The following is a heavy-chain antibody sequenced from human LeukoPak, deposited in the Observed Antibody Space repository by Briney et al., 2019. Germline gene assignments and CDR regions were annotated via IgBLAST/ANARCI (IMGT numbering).Heavy chain of an antibody. CDR3: ARARVATIFTYHPMFDS. J-gene: IGHJ5*01. Sequence: GGALRVSCAASRFTFSVHWMHWGRHALGKGLEWVSRINPDESDKAYADSVKGRFTISRDNAKSTLYLQMNSLRVEDTAVYYCARARVATIFTYHPMFDSWGPGPLVTVSS. D-gene: IGHD3-10*02. CDR2: INPDESDK. V-gene: IGHV3-74*01. CDR1: RFTFSVHW.